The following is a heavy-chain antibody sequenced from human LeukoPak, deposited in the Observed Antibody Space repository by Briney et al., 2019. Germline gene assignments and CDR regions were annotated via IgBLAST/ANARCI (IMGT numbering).Heavy chain of an antibody. D-gene: IGHD6-19*01. Sequence: GGSLRLSCAASGFTVSSNYMSWVRQAPGKGLEWVSVIYSGGSTYYADSVKGRFTISRDNSKNTLYLQMNSLRAEDTAVYYCAKAGIAVAGFSGGYFDYWGQGTLVTVSS. CDR1: GFTVSSNY. CDR2: IYSGGST. V-gene: IGHV3-53*01. CDR3: AKAGIAVAGFSGGYFDY. J-gene: IGHJ4*02.